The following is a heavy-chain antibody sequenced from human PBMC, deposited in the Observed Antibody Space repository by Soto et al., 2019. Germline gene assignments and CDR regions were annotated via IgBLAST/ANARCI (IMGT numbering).Heavy chain of an antibody. Sequence: QVQLVQSGAEVKKPGSSVKVSCKASGGTFSTDSISWVRQAPGQGLEWMGGIIPMFGTANNAQKFQGRVTITADESTSTAYFELGSVGSEGSAADFCAREIDGCCGMDVGGQGSTVTV. CDR1: GGTFSTDS. V-gene: IGHV1-69*12. CDR2: IIPMFGTA. CDR3: AREIDGCCGMDV. D-gene: IGHD2-2*03. J-gene: IGHJ6*02.